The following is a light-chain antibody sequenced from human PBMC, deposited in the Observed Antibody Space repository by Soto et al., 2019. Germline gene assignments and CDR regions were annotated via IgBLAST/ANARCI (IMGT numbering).Light chain of an antibody. CDR1: QSLLHSQGYNY. CDR2: WNA. CDR3: MQALQTPFT. J-gene: IGKJ3*01. Sequence: DIVMPQSPLSLPVTPGEPASISCRSSQSLLHSQGYNYLDWYLQKPGQPPQLLIFWNAKRAYGVADRFSVSGSGTDFTLKISRVEAEYVGIYYCMQALQTPFTFGPGTTVHIK. V-gene: IGKV2-28*01.